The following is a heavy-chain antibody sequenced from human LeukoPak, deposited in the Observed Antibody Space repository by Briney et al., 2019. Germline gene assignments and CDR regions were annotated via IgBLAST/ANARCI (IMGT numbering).Heavy chain of an antibody. CDR2: IYYSGST. CDR1: GVSVSSGSYY. CDR3: ARVESDSSGLFAFDI. Sequence: SETLSLTCTVSGVSVSSGSYYWSWIRQPPGKGLEWIGYIYYSGSTNYNPSLKSRVTISVDTSKNQFSLKLSSVTAADTAVYYCARVESDSSGLFAFDIWGQGTMVTVSS. J-gene: IGHJ3*02. V-gene: IGHV4-61*01. D-gene: IGHD3-22*01.